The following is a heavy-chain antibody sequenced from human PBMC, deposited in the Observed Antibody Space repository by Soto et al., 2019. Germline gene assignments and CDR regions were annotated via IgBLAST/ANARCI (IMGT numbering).Heavy chain of an antibody. D-gene: IGHD3-16*02. CDR3: ARARDYIWGSYRRWWFDP. Sequence: SETLSLTCAVYGGSFSGYYLSWIRQPPGKGLEWIGEINHSGSTNYNPSLKSRVTISVDTSKNQFSLKLSSVTAADTAVYYCARARDYIWGSYRRWWFDPWGQGTLVTVSS. CDR2: INHSGST. CDR1: GGSFSGYY. V-gene: IGHV4-34*01. J-gene: IGHJ5*02.